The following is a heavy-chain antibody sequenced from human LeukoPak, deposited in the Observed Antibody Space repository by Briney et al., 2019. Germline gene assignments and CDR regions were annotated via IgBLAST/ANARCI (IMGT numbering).Heavy chain of an antibody. CDR1: GGSISSGGYY. CDR2: INHSGST. D-gene: IGHD3-10*01. CDR3: AIPIVRGVIIYFDY. J-gene: IGHJ4*02. Sequence: KTSETLSLTCTVSGGSISSGGYYWSWIRQHPGKGLEWIGEINHSGSTNYNPSLKSRVTISVDTSKNQFSLKLSSVTAADTAVYYCAIPIVRGVIIYFDYWGQGTLVTVSS. V-gene: IGHV4-31*03.